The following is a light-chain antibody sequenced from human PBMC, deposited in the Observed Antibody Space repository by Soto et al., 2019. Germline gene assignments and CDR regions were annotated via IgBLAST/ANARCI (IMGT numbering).Light chain of an antibody. CDR1: SGHSSYA. J-gene: IGLJ3*02. CDR3: QTWVTGIQV. Sequence: QLVLTQSPSASASLGASVKLTCTLSSGHSSYAIVWHQQQPEKGPRYLMKLNSDGSHSKGDGIPDRFSGSSSGAERYLTISSLQSEDEADYYCQTWVTGIQVFGGGTKVTVL. CDR2: LNSDGSH. V-gene: IGLV4-69*01.